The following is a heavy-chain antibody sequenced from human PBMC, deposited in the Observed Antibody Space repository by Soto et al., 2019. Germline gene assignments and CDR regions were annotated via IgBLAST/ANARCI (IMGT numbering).Heavy chain of an antibody. Sequence: ASVKVSCKASRRTFSDHYIHWVRQAPGQGLEWMGWISAYNGNTNYAQKLQGRVTMTTDTSTSTAYMELRSLRSDDTAVYYCARDYGFGELFDPWGQGTLVTVSS. D-gene: IGHD3-10*01. CDR2: ISAYNGNT. V-gene: IGHV1-18*04. J-gene: IGHJ5*02. CDR3: ARDYGFGELFDP. CDR1: RRTFSDHY.